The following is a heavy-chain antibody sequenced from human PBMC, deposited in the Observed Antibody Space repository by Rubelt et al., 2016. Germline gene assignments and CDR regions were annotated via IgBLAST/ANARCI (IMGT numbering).Heavy chain of an antibody. Sequence: EVQLSESGGGLVQPGGSLRLSCAASGFTVRSNYMSWVRQAPGRGLEWLSVIYTGGSSYYADSVKGRFTLYRNNWENLWYLQMNSLGADETAVYYCAKVRGNYGVSSGAFDVWGRGTLVTVSS. V-gene: IGHV3-53*01. D-gene: IGHD1-7*01. CDR1: GFTVRSNY. J-gene: IGHJ3*01. CDR2: IYTGGSS. CDR3: AKVRGNYGVSSGAFDV.